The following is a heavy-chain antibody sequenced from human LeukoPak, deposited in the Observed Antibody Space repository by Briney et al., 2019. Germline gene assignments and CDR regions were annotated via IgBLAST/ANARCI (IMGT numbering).Heavy chain of an antibody. CDR3: VTRGGSGSYYRWAFAY. Sequence: SETLSLTCTVSGGSISSYYWSWIRQPPGKGLEWIGYIYYSGSTNYNPSLKSRVTISVDTSKNQFSLKLSSVTAADTAVYYCVTRGGSGSYYRWAFAYWGQGTLVTVSS. CDR1: GGSISSYY. D-gene: IGHD3-10*01. CDR2: IYYSGST. V-gene: IGHV4-59*08. J-gene: IGHJ4*02.